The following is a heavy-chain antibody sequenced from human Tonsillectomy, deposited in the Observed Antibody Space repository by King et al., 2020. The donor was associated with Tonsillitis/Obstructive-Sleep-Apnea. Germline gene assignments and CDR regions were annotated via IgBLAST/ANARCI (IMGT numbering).Heavy chain of an antibody. V-gene: IGHV4-59*01. D-gene: IGHD6-19*01. CDR1: GGSISSYY. CDR2: IYSSGST. CDR3: ARVGVALAGYTYYAMDG. Sequence: VQLQESGPGLVKPSETLSLICNVSGGSISSYYWSWIRQPPGKGLEWIGYIYSSGSTNYNPSLKSRVTISVDTSKNQFSLKLSSVTAADTAVYYCARVGVALAGYTYYAMDGWGQGTTVTVSS. J-gene: IGHJ6*02.